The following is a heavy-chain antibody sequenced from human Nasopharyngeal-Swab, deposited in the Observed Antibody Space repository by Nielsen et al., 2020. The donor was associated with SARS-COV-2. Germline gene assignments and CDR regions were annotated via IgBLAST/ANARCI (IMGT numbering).Heavy chain of an antibody. D-gene: IGHD7-27*01. V-gene: IGHV3-11*04. CDR3: ARDRANWDFDY. J-gene: IGHJ4*02. Sequence: GGSLRLSCAASGFTFSDYYMRWIRPAPGKGLEYISYIIGSGGTIYSGDSMKGRFTISRDNAKNSLYLQMNSLRAEDTAVYYCARDRANWDFDYWGQGTLVTVSS. CDR1: GFTFSDYY. CDR2: IIGSGGTI.